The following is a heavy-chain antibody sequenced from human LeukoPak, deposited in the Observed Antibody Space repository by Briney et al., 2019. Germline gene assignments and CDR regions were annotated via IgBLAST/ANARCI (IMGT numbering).Heavy chain of an antibody. CDR1: GFTFSSYG. V-gene: IGHV3-21*01. CDR3: ARAPYSSGWYVGNWFDP. D-gene: IGHD6-19*01. CDR2: ISSSSSYI. Sequence: GGSLRLSCAASGFTFSSYGMNWVRQAPGKGLEWVSSISSSSSYIYYADSVKGQFTISRDNAKNSLYLQMNSLRAEDTAVYYCARAPYSSGWYVGNWFDPWGQGTLVTVSS. J-gene: IGHJ5*02.